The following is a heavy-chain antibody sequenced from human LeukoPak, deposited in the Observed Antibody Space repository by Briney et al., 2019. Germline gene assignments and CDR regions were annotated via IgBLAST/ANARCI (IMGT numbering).Heavy chain of an antibody. CDR3: ARQVIPGWFDP. CDR1: GGSIISTNYY. J-gene: IGHJ5*02. CDR2: MYYSGST. Sequence: SETLSLTCTVSGGSIISTNYYWGWIRQPPGKGLEWIGSMYYSGSTYYNPSLKSRVTISVDTSKNQFSLHLSSVTAADTAVYYCARQVIPGWFDPWGQGTLVTVSS. V-gene: IGHV4-39*01. D-gene: IGHD2-21*01.